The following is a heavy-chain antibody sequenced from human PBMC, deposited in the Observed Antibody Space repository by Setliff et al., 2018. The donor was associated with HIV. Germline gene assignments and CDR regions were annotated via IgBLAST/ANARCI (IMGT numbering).Heavy chain of an antibody. J-gene: IGHJ4*02. CDR2: ISSSGTT. Sequence: PSETLSLTCDVSDDSFSNYDWTWIRQPPGKALQWIGYISSSGTTNYNPSLRSRVTISIETSNTRFSLWLRSVTAADTATYFCARLGRAIDDGGSSLRLDFWGQGMLVTVSS. CDR1: DDSFSNYD. D-gene: IGHD2-15*01. CDR3: ARLGRAIDDGGSSLRLDF. V-gene: IGHV4-4*09.